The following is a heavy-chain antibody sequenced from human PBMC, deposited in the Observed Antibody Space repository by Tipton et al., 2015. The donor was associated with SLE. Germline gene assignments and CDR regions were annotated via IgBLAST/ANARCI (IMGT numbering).Heavy chain of an antibody. CDR3: AREDYGGNWYYYYYGMDV. J-gene: IGHJ6*02. V-gene: IGHV4-61*09. CDR2: IYTSGST. CDR1: GGSISSGSYY. Sequence: TLSLTCTVSGGSISSGSYYWSWIRQPAGKGLEWIGYIYTSGSTNYNPSLKSRVTISVDTSKNQFSLKLSSVTAADTAVYYCAREDYGGNWYYYYYGMDVWGQGTTVTVSS. D-gene: IGHD4-23*01.